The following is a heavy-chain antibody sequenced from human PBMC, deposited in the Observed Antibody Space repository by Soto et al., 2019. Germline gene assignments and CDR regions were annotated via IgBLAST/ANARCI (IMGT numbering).Heavy chain of an antibody. J-gene: IGHJ5*01. CDR1: GDSISSVDYF. CDR2: IYKSATT. D-gene: IGHD2-15*01. CDR3: ARGRYCLTGRCFPNWFDS. V-gene: IGHV4-30-4*01. Sequence: SETLSLTCSVSGDSISSVDYFWAWIRQPPGQALEYIGYIYKSATTYYNPSFESRVAISLDTSKSQFSLNVASVTAADTAVYFCARGRYCLTGRCFPNWFDSWGQGTLVTVSS.